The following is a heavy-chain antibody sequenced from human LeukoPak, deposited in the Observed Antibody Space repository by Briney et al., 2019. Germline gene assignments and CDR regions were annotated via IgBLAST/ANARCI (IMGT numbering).Heavy chain of an antibody. Sequence: GGSLRLSCAASGFTFSSFSMNWVRQAPGKGLEWVSGVDTSGAATYYADSVKGRFTISRDNSKNTLYLQMNSLRAEDTAVYFCAKKGYADSGTYLYYFDYWGQGTLFTVSS. D-gene: IGHD3-10*01. CDR3: AKKGYADSGTYLYYFDY. CDR1: GFTFSSFS. CDR2: VDTSGAAT. J-gene: IGHJ4*02. V-gene: IGHV3-23*01.